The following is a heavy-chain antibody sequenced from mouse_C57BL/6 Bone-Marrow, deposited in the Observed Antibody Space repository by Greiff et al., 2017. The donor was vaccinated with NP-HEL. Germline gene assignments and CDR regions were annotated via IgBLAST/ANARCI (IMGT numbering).Heavy chain of an antibody. V-gene: IGHV6-3*01. J-gene: IGHJ4*01. Sequence: EVKVVESGGGLVQPGGSMKLSCVASGFTFSNYWMNWVRQSPEKGLEWVAQIRLKSDNYATHYAESVKGRFNISRDDSKSSVYLQMNNVRAVDTGIYYCTANYYGSRTYYAMDYWGQGTSVTVSS. CDR2: IRLKSDNYAT. D-gene: IGHD1-1*01. CDR1: GFTFSNYW. CDR3: TANYYGSRTYYAMDY.